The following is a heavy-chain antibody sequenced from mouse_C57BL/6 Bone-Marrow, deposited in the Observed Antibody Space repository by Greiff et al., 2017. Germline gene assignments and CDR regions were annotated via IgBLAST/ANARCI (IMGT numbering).Heavy chain of an antibody. CDR2: ISNGGGST. CDR3: AILYDYDGAY. J-gene: IGHJ3*01. Sequence: EVQLVESGGGLVQPGGSLKLSCAASGFTFSDYYMYWVRQTPEKRLEWVAYISNGGGSTYYPDTVKGRFTISSDNAKNTLYLQMSRLKSEDTAMYYCAILYDYDGAYWGQGTLVTVSA. D-gene: IGHD2-4*01. CDR1: GFTFSDYY. V-gene: IGHV5-12*01.